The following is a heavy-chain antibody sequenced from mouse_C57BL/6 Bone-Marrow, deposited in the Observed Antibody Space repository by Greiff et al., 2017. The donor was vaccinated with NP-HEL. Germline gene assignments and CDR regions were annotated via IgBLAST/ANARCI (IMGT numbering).Heavy chain of an antibody. V-gene: IGHV1-4*01. D-gene: IGHD1-1*01. CDR1: GYTFTSYT. J-gene: IGHJ4*01. CDR2: INPSSGYT. Sequence: QVQLKQSGAELARPGASVKMSCKASGYTFTSYTMHWVKQRPGQGLEWIGYINPSSGYTKYNQKFKDKATLTADKSSSTAYMQLSSLTSEDSAVYYCAREGYYGDYAMDYWGQGTSVTVSS. CDR3: AREGYYGDYAMDY.